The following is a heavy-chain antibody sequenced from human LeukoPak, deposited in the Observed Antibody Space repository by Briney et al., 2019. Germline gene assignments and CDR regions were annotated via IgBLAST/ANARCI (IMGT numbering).Heavy chain of an antibody. CDR1: GFTFSSYW. J-gene: IGHJ4*02. CDR2: IKQDGSEK. Sequence: PGGSLRLSCAASGFTFSSYWMSWVRQAPGKGLEWVANIKQDGSEKYYVDSVKGRFTISRDNAKNSLYLQMNSLRTEDTALYYCAKGSDGLDYWGQGTLVTVSS. V-gene: IGHV3-7*03. CDR3: AKGSDGLDY. D-gene: IGHD3-10*01.